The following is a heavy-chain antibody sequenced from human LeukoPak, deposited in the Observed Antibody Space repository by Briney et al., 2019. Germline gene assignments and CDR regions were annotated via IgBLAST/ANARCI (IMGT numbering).Heavy chain of an antibody. J-gene: IGHJ4*02. CDR3: AKDQGGNYGGSHHFDY. Sequence: GRSLRLSCAASGFTFSSYGMHWVRQAPGKGLEWVAVISYDGSNKYYADSVKGRFTISRDNSKNTLYLQMNSLRAEDTAVYYCAKDQGGNYGGSHHFDYWGQGTLVTVSS. D-gene: IGHD4-23*01. CDR2: ISYDGSNK. V-gene: IGHV3-30*18. CDR1: GFTFSSYG.